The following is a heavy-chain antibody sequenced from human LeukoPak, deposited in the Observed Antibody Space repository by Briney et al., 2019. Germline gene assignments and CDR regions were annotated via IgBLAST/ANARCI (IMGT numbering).Heavy chain of an antibody. CDR2: MNPGSGNT. D-gene: IGHD3-3*01. Sequence: ASVKVSCKASGYTFSSYDIHWVRPATGQGLGWMGWMNPGSGNTGYAQKFQGRVTMTRSASISTAYMELSGLTSEDTAVYFCVRCAVGCYYNFGIDVWGQGTTVTVS. CDR1: GYTFSSYD. CDR3: VRCAVGCYYNFGIDV. J-gene: IGHJ6*02. V-gene: IGHV1-8*02.